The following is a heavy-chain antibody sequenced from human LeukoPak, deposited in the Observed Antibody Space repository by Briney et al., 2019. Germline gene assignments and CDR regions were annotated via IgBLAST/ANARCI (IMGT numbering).Heavy chain of an antibody. CDR3: AKEGGIAARPEDY. D-gene: IGHD6-6*01. CDR1: GFTFNSYS. V-gene: IGHV3-21*04. J-gene: IGHJ4*02. Sequence: PGGSLRLSCAASGFTFNSYSMNWVRQAPGKGLEWVASISSSSSSIHYADSVKGRFTISRDNARNSLTLQMNGLRAEDTALYYCAKEGGIAARPEDYWGQGTLVTVSS. CDR2: ISSSSSSI.